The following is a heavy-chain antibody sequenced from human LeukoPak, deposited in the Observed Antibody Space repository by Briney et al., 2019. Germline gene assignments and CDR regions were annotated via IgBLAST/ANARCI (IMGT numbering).Heavy chain of an antibody. Sequence: TGGSLRLSCAASGFTFSGSAIHWVRQASGKGLEWVGRIRSKVNNYATEYAASVRGRFTISRDDSKNTAYLQMNSLKIEDTAVYYCARPYADLEGDFDHWGQGTLVTVSS. D-gene: IGHD4-17*01. CDR2: IRSKVNNYAT. CDR3: ARPYADLEGDFDH. V-gene: IGHV3-73*01. CDR1: GFTFSGSA. J-gene: IGHJ4*02.